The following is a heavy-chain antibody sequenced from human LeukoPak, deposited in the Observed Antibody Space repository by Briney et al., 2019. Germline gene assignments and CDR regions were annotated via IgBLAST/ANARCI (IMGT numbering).Heavy chain of an antibody. Sequence: KPSETLSLTCTVSGGSISGYYWSWIRQPPGEGLEWIGEINHSGSTNYNPSLKSRVTISVDTSKNQFSLKLSSVTAADTAVCYCASSVRGHSSSWPHWGQGTLVTVSS. CDR2: INHSGST. CDR3: ASSVRGHSSSWPH. V-gene: IGHV4-34*01. D-gene: IGHD6-13*01. CDR1: GGSISGYY. J-gene: IGHJ1*01.